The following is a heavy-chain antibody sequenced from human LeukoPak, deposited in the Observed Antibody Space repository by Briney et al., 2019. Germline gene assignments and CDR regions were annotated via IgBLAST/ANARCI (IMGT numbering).Heavy chain of an antibody. CDR1: GFTFSGSA. CDR3: TTDLIPIAAAGSRHYYYYIDV. Sequence: GGSLRLSCAASGFTFSGSAMHWVRQASGKGLEWVGRIRSKANSYATAYAASVKGRFTIYRDDSKNTAYLQMNSLKTEDTAVYYCTTDLIPIAAAGSRHYYYYIDVWGKGTTVTVSS. V-gene: IGHV3-73*01. J-gene: IGHJ6*03. D-gene: IGHD6-13*01. CDR2: IRSKANSYAT.